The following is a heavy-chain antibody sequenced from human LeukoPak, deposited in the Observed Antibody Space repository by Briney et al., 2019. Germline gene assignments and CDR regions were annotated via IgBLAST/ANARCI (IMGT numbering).Heavy chain of an antibody. J-gene: IGHJ5*02. V-gene: IGHV7-4-1*02. D-gene: IGHD4-17*01. CDR3: ARFGRLYGDYEEDNWFDP. CDR1: GYTFTSYA. Sequence: ASVKVSCKASGYTFTSYAMNWVRQAPGQGLEWMGWINTNTGNPTYAQGFTGRFVFSLDTSVSTAYLQISSLKAEDTAVYYCARFGRLYGDYEEDNWFDPWGQGTLVTVSS. CDR2: INTNTGNP.